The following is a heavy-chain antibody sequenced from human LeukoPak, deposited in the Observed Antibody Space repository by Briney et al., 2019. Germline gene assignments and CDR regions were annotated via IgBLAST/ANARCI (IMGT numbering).Heavy chain of an antibody. CDR2: IHHSGSTY. CDR3: VRDRSRPNPFFDP. V-gene: IGHV4-30-4*01. J-gene: IGHJ5*02. D-gene: IGHD6-13*01. Sequence: SQTLSLTCTVSGGSISSGDYYWSWIRQPPGKGLEWIGYIHHSGSTYYYNPSLKSRVTMSVDTSKNQFSLKLSSVGAADTAVYYCVRDRSRPNPFFDPWGQGTLVTVSS. CDR1: GGSISSGDYY.